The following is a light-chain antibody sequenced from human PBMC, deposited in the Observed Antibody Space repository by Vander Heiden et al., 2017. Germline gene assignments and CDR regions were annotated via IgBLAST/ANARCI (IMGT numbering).Light chain of an antibody. CDR1: KLGDKY. J-gene: IGLJ2*01. V-gene: IGLV3-1*01. CDR2: QDS. CDR3: QAWNSSTVV. Sequence: SCGLTQPPPASVSPGQTASITCSGDKLGDKYACWYQQKPGQSPVLVIYQDSKRPSGIPERFSGSNSGNTATLTISGTQAMDEADYYCQAWNSSTVVFGGGTKLTVL.